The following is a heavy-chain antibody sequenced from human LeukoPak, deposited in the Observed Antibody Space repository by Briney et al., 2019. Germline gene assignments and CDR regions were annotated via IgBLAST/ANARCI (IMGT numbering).Heavy chain of an antibody. Sequence: SETRSLTCTVSGGSISSSSYYWGWIRQPPGKGLEWIGSIYYSGSTYYNPSLKSRVTISVDTSKNQFSLKLSSVTAADTAVYYCARDPVKGLWFGELLYPAMNYFYGMDVWGQGTTVTVSS. D-gene: IGHD3-10*01. CDR1: GGSISSSSYY. J-gene: IGHJ6*02. CDR3: ARDPVKGLWFGELLYPAMNYFYGMDV. V-gene: IGHV4-39*07. CDR2: IYYSGST.